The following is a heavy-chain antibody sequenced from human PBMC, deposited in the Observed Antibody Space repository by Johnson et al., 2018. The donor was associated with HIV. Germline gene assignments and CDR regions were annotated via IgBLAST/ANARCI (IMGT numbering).Heavy chain of an antibody. CDR3: ARVSSSRTRGRVPAAI. J-gene: IGHJ3*02. CDR1: GFTFSSYW. Sequence: EVQLLESGGGLVQPGGSLRLSCAASGFTFSSYWMSWVRQAPGKGLEWVANIKQDGSEKYYVDSVKGRFTISRDNAKNSLYLQMNSLRAEDTAVYYCARVSSSRTRGRVPAAIWGQGTMVTVSS. D-gene: IGHD2-2*01. CDR2: IKQDGSEK. V-gene: IGHV3-7*05.